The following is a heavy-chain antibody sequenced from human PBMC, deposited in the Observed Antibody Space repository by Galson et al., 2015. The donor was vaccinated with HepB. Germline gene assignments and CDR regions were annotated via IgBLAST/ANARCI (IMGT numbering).Heavy chain of an antibody. CDR2: ISYDGSNK. V-gene: IGHV3-30*18. CDR1: GFTFSSYG. CDR3: AKEGRWDSSGYPGRYYGMDV. J-gene: IGHJ6*02. D-gene: IGHD3-22*01. Sequence: SLRLSCAASGFTFSSYGMHWVRQAPGKGLEWVAVISYDGSNKYYADSVKGRFTISRDNSKNTLYLQMNSLRAEDTAVYYCAKEGRWDSSGYPGRYYGMDVWGQGTTVTVSS.